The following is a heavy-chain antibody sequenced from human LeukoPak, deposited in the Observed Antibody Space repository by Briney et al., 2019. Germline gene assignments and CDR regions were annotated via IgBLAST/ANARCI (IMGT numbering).Heavy chain of an antibody. CDR3: ARGGFSHYFDY. J-gene: IGHJ4*02. Sequence: GGSLRLSRAASGFTFSSYSMNWVRQAPGKGLEWVSSISSSSSYIYYADSVKGRFTISRDNAKNSLYLQMNSLRAEDTAVYYCARGGFSHYFDYWGQGTLVTVSS. V-gene: IGHV3-21*01. CDR1: GFTFSSYS. CDR2: ISSSSSYI. D-gene: IGHD3-16*01.